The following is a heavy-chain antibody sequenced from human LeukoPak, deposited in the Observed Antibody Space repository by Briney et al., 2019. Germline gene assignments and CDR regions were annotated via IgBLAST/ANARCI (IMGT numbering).Heavy chain of an antibody. Sequence: PGGSLRLSCVASGFTFISYWMTWVRQAPGKGLEWVAQISQDGTESYSVDSVRGRFTISRDNAENSVYLQMNSLRPEDTAVYYCARDSTGTVFDLWGQGTLVTVSS. V-gene: IGHV3-7*04. CDR2: ISQDGTES. D-gene: IGHD1-1*01. J-gene: IGHJ4*02. CDR3: ARDSTGTVFDL. CDR1: GFTFISYW.